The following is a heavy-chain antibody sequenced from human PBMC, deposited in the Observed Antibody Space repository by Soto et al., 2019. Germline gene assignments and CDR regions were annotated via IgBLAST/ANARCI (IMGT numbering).Heavy chain of an antibody. D-gene: IGHD3-10*01. V-gene: IGHV3-15*07. CDR3: TPGPGRRGYYGMDV. J-gene: IGHJ6*02. Sequence: EVPLVESGGGLVKPGGSLRLSCAASGFTFSNAWMHWVRQAPGKGLEWVGRIKSKTDGGTTDYAAPVKGRFTISRDESKNTLYLEKNGLQTEDTAVYYCTPGPGRRGYYGMDVWGQGTTVTVSS. CDR2: IKSKTDGGTT. CDR1: GFTFSNAW.